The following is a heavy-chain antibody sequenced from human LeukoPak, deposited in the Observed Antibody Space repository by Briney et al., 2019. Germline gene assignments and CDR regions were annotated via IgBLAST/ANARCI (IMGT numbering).Heavy chain of an antibody. CDR3: AKFMEPYSRSSGGDAFDL. J-gene: IGHJ3*01. CDR1: KFTFSTYG. Sequence: PGGSLRLSCATSKFTFSTYGMHWVRQAPGKGLEWVAFIRYDGSNKYYADSVKGRFTISRDNSKNKLYLQMNSLRVEDTAVYYCAKFMEPYSRSSGGDAFDLWGQGTVVTVSS. V-gene: IGHV3-30*02. CDR2: IRYDGSNK. D-gene: IGHD6-6*01.